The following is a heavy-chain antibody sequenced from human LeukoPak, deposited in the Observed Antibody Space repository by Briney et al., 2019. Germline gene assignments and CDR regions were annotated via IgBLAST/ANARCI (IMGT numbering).Heavy chain of an antibody. CDR3: ARDRGGSYREMEAFDI. CDR2: ISWNSGSI. D-gene: IGHD1-26*01. CDR1: GFTFDDYA. Sequence: GGSLRLSCAASGFTFDDYAMHWVRQAPGKGLEWVSGISWNSGSIGYADSVKGRFTISRDNAKNSLYLQMNSLRAEDTAVYYCARDRGGSYREMEAFDIWGQGTMVTVSS. J-gene: IGHJ3*02. V-gene: IGHV3-9*01.